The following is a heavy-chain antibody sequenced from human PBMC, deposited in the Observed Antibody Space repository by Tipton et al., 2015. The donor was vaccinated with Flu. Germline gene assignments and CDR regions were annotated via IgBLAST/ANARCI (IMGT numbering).Heavy chain of an antibody. D-gene: IGHD4-23*01. CDR1: GFKFSGDW. J-gene: IGHJ4*02. CDR3: ARDRDGKDF. V-gene: IGHV3-7*01. CDR2: IQQNGIER. Sequence: LSLTCAASGFKFSGDWMSWVRQPPGKGLEWVANIQQNGIERHYVDSVKGRFTISRDNTKNSLYLQMNSLRVEDTAIYYCARDRDGKDFWGQGTLVTVSS.